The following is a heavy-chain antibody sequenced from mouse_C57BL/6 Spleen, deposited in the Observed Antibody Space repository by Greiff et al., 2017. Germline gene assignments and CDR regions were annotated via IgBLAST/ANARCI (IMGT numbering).Heavy chain of an antibody. J-gene: IGHJ2*01. CDR3: AKDDYGCFDY. CDR2: IWRGGST. Sequence: VQLQESGPGLVQPSQSLSITCTVSGFSLTSYGVHWVRQSPGKGLEWLGVIWRGGSTDYNAAFMSRLRITKDNSKSQVFFKMNSLQADDTAIYYCAKDDYGCFDYWGQGTTLTVSS. D-gene: IGHD1-1*02. V-gene: IGHV2-5*01. CDR1: GFSLTSYG.